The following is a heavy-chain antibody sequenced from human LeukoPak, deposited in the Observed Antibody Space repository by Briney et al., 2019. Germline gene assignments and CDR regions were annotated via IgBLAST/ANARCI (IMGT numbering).Heavy chain of an antibody. CDR1: GFTFSKAW. V-gene: IGHV3-15*01. D-gene: IGHD1-26*01. CDR3: TTGSNGSHGPY. J-gene: IGHJ4*02. CDR2: IISKTDGGTT. Sequence: GGSLRLSCAASGFTFSKAWMTWIRQAPGKGLEWVGRIISKTDGGTTEYAAPVKGRFAISRDDSKDTVYLQMNSLKTEDTAVYYCTTGSNGSHGPYWGQGTLVTVSS.